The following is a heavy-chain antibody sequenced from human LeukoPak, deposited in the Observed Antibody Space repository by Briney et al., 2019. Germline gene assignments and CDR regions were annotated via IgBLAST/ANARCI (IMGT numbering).Heavy chain of an antibody. V-gene: IGHV3-30*02. D-gene: IGHD3/OR15-3a*01. J-gene: IGHJ6*03. CDR3: AKVGPRILYYYYYMDV. CDR2: LRYDGSNK. Sequence: GGALRLSRSASGFNLRSYGMHWVRPAPGKGLEWGAFLRYDGSNKYYADSVKGRFTISRDNSKNTLYLQMNSLRAEDTAVYYCAKVGPRILYYYYYMDVWGKGTTVTISS. CDR1: GFNLRSYG.